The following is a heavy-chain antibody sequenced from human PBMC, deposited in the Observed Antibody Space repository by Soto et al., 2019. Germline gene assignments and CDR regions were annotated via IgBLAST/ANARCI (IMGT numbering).Heavy chain of an antibody. D-gene: IGHD3-10*01. CDR3: ARGIAITMVRGVISYYYYGMDV. V-gene: IGHV3-33*01. CDR1: GFTFSSYG. CDR2: IWYDGSNI. Sequence: QVQLVESGGGVVQPGRSLRLSCAASGFTFSSYGLHWVRQAPGKGLEWVAVIWYDGSNIYYADSVKGRFTISRDNSKNTLYLQMNSLRAEDTAVYYCARGIAITMVRGVISYYYYGMDVWGQGTTVTVSS. J-gene: IGHJ6*02.